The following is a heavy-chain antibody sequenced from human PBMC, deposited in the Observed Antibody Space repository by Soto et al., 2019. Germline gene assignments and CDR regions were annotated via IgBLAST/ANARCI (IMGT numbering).Heavy chain of an antibody. J-gene: IGHJ4*02. V-gene: IGHV3-23*01. CDR1: GFTFSSYA. CDR2: ISGSGGST. CDR3: ARQLASVRNFDY. D-gene: IGHD6-6*01. Sequence: GSLRLSCAASGFTFSSYAMSWVRQAPGKGLEWVSAISGSGGSTYYADSVKGRFTISRDNSKNTLYLQMHSLRAADTAVYYCARQLASVRNFDYWGQGTLVTVSS.